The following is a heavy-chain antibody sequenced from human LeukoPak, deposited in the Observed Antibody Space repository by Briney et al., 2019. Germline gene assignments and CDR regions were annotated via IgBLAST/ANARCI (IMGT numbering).Heavy chain of an antibody. CDR3: AKDPEYSSGWYLDY. CDR2: ISGSGGST. CDR1: RFTFSSYA. D-gene: IGHD6-19*01. V-gene: IGHV3-23*01. J-gene: IGHJ4*02. Sequence: GGSLRLSCAASRFTFSSYAMSWVRQAPGKGLEWVSAISGSGGSTYYADSVKGRFTISGDNSKNTLYLQMNSLRAEDTAVYYCAKDPEYSSGWYLDYWGQGTLVTVSS.